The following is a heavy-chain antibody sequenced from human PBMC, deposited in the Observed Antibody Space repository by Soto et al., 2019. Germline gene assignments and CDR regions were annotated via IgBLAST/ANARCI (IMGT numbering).Heavy chain of an antibody. Sequence: EVQLVESGGGLVKPGGSLRLSCAASGFTFSNVWMNWVRQAPGKGLEWVGRIKKRADGGTADHATPVKGRFTISRDDSHDTLYLKMNSLKSEDTAGYYCPIVNPYKFDSLGLCYWGQGTLVTVSS. CDR2: IKKRADGGTA. CDR1: GFTFSNVW. J-gene: IGHJ4*02. D-gene: IGHD3-22*01. CDR3: PIVNPYKFDSLGLCY. V-gene: IGHV3-15*01.